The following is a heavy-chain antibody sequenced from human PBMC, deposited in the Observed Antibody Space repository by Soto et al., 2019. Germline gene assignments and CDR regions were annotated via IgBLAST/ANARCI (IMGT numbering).Heavy chain of an antibody. J-gene: IGHJ4*02. D-gene: IGHD5-12*01. V-gene: IGHV1-69*02. CDR3: ARSSYSGYDGGDY. Sequence: QVQLVQSGAEVKKPGSSVKVSCKASGGTFSSYTISWVRQAPGQGLEWMGRIIPILGIANYAHKFQGRVTITADKSTSTAYTERSSLRSEDTAVYYGARSSYSGYDGGDYWGQGPLVTVSS. CDR2: IIPILGIA. CDR1: GGTFSSYT.